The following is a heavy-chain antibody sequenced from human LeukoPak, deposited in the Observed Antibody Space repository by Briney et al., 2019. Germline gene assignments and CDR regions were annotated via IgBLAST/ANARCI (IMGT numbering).Heavy chain of an antibody. Sequence: GASVKVSCKVSGNSLSESSIQWVRRAPGKGLECLGGFDPEEAKMVYAQNFQGRVTMTEDTSTQTAFMELSGLTSDDTAVYYCTTRSGDFWSGFVNWGQGTLVTVSS. CDR3: TTRSGDFWSGFVN. CDR1: GNSLSESS. D-gene: IGHD3-3*01. J-gene: IGHJ4*02. CDR2: FDPEEAKM. V-gene: IGHV1-24*01.